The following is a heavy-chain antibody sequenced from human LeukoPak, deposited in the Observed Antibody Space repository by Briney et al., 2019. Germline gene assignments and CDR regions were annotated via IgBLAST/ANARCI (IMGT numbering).Heavy chain of an antibody. CDR3: AIVRFGDTPKDNYLDS. J-gene: IGHJ4*02. CDR1: GGSISRYY. Sequence: KPSETLSLTCTVSGGSISRYYWSWIRQPAGKGLEWIGRIHTSGSTNYNPSLKSRVTMSVDTSKNQFSLKLSSVTAADTAVYHCAIVRFGDTPKDNYLDSWGQGMLVTVSS. D-gene: IGHD3-10*01. CDR2: IHTSGST. V-gene: IGHV4-4*07.